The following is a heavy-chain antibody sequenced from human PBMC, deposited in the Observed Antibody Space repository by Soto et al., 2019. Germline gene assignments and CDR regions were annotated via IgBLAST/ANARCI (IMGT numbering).Heavy chain of an antibody. J-gene: IGHJ4*02. Sequence: EVQLVESGGGLVQPGGCLRLSCAASGFTLRSYWMHWVRQVSGKGLVWVSRISGDGNITTYADSVKGRFTISRDNANNTLCLEMSGLRAEAPALYYCVREVASNRRSFDCWGQGTQVTVSS. V-gene: IGHV3-74*01. CDR1: GFTLRSYW. D-gene: IGHD5-12*01. CDR3: VREVASNRRSFDC. CDR2: ISGDGNIT.